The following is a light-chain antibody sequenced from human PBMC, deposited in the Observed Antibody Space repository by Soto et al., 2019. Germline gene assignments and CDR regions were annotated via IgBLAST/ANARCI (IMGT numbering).Light chain of an antibody. CDR1: QSVTSSY. CDR2: GAS. Sequence: EIVLTQSPGTLSLSPGERATLSCRASQSVTSSYLAWYQQKPGQAPRLLFYGASSRATGIPDMFSGSGTGTDFTLTSSRLEPEDFAVYYCQQYGSSPGTFGQGTKLEIK. V-gene: IGKV3-20*01. J-gene: IGKJ1*01. CDR3: QQYGSSPGT.